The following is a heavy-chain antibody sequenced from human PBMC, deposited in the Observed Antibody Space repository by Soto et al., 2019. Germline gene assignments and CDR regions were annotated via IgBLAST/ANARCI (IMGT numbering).Heavy chain of an antibody. CDR3: AKDQFVTYGDYGESSFDGMDV. CDR1: GFTFSSYG. V-gene: IGHV3-30*18. Sequence: GGSLRLSCAASGFTFSSYGMHWVRQAPGKGLEWVAVISYDGSNKYYADSVKGRFTISRDNSKNTLYLQMNSLRAEDTAVYYCAKDQFVTYGDYGESSFDGMDVWGQGTTVTVSS. D-gene: IGHD4-17*01. CDR2: ISYDGSNK. J-gene: IGHJ6*02.